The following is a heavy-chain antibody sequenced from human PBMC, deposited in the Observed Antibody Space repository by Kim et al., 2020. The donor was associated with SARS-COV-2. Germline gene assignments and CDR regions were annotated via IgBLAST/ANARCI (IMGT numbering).Heavy chain of an antibody. J-gene: IGHJ4*02. V-gene: IGHV3-21*01. D-gene: IGHD3-3*01. Sequence: SVKGRFTISRDNAKNSLYLQMNSLRAEDTAVYYCARGGKNRITIFGVSSNWGQGTLVTVSS. CDR3: ARGGKNRITIFGVSSN.